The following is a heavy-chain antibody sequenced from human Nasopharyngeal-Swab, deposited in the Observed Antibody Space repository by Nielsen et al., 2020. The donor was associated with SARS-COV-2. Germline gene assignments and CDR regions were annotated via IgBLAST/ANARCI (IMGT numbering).Heavy chain of an antibody. CDR2: INHGGST. CDR1: GGSFSGYY. CDR3: ARIYILRFLEWFNPDAFDI. V-gene: IGHV4-34*01. D-gene: IGHD3-3*01. Sequence: GSLRLSCAVYGGSFSGYYWSWIRQPPGKGLEWLGEINHGGSTNYNPSLKSRVTISVDTSKNQFSLKLTSVTAADTAVYYCARIYILRFLEWFNPDAFDIWGQGTMVTVSS. J-gene: IGHJ3*02.